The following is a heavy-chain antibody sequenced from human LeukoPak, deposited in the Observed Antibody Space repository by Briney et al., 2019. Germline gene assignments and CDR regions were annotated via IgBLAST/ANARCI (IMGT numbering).Heavy chain of an antibody. D-gene: IGHD6-19*01. V-gene: IGHV4-59*08. CDR1: GGSISTYF. CDR2: IFYSGNT. CDR3: ARGRRGWPFDY. Sequence: SETLSLTCTVSGGSISTYFWSWIRQPPGKGLEWIGYIFYSGNTNYNPSLKSRVTISVDPSKSQFSLKLSSVTAADTAVYYCARGRRGWPFDYWGQGTLVTVSS. J-gene: IGHJ4*02.